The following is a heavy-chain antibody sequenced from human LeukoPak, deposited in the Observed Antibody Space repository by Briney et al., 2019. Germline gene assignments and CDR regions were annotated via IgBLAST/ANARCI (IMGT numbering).Heavy chain of an antibody. CDR2: IYTSGST. CDR3: ARDSGGVTTNFDY. CDR1: GGSISSGSYY. Sequence: SETLSLTCTVSGGSISSGSYYWSWIRQPAGKGLEWIGRIYTSGSTKYNPSLKSRVTISVDTSKNQFSLKLSSVTAADTAVYYCARDSGGVTTNFDYWGQGTLVTVSS. V-gene: IGHV4-61*02. J-gene: IGHJ4*02. D-gene: IGHD3-16*01.